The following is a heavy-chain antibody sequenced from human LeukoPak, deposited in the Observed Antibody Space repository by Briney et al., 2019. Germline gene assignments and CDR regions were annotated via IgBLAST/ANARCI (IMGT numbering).Heavy chain of an antibody. CDR3: ARDFRYEGDY. J-gene: IGHJ4*02. Sequence: GGSLRLSCAASGFTFRTYTMNWVRQAPGKLLEWVSSISSDSRYIYYADSVKGRFTISRDNAQNSLYLQMNSLRVEDTAVYYCARDFRYEGDYWGQGTLVTVSS. V-gene: IGHV3-21*01. CDR2: ISSDSRYI. D-gene: IGHD5-12*01. CDR1: GFTFRTYT.